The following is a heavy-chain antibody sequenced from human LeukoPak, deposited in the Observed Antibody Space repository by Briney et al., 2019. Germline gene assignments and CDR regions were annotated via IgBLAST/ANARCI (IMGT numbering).Heavy chain of an antibody. CDR3: ARSSNVLRYFDGPLLGY. Sequence: ASVKVSCKASGYTFTSYAMNWVRQAPGQGLEWMGWINTNTGNPTYAQGFTGRFVFSLDTSVSTAYLQISSLKAEDTAVYYCARSSNVLRYFDGPLLGYWGQGTLVTVSS. D-gene: IGHD3-9*01. V-gene: IGHV7-4-1*02. CDR1: GYTFTSYA. CDR2: INTNTGNP. J-gene: IGHJ4*02.